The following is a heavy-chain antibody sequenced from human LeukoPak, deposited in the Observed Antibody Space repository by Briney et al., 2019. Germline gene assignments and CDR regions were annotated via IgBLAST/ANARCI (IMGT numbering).Heavy chain of an antibody. J-gene: IGHJ4*02. D-gene: IGHD1-26*01. CDR2: IYYSGST. V-gene: IGHV4-39*02. CDR1: GDSTSSDRYY. CDR3: ARGRPYSGGYHLDY. Sequence: SETLSLTCTVSGDSTSSDRYYGGWVRQPPGKGLEWIGNIYYSGSTYYNPSLKSRVTMSVDTSKNQFFLKLNSVTAADTAVYYCARGRPYSGGYHLDYWGQGTLVSVSS.